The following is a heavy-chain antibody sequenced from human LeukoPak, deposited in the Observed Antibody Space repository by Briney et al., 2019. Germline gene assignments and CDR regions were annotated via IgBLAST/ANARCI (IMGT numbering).Heavy chain of an antibody. D-gene: IGHD3-10*01. J-gene: IGHJ4*02. V-gene: IGHV3-23*01. CDR1: GFTLSSYA. Sequence: AGGSLRLSCAASGFTLSSYAMSWVRQAPGKGLEWVSAISGSGGSTYYADSVKGRFTISRDNSKNTLYLQMNSLRAEDTAVYYCAKDSLLWFGELLSGGTGDYWGQGTLVTVSS. CDR2: ISGSGGST. CDR3: AKDSLLWFGELLSGGTGDY.